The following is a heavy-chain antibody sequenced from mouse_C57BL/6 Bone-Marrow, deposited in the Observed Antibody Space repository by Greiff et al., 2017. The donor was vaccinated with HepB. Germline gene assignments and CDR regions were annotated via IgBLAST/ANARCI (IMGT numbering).Heavy chain of an antibody. J-gene: IGHJ3*01. CDR2: IWRGGST. Sequence: QVQLQQSGPGLVQPSQSLSLTCTVSGFSLTSYGVHWVRQSPGKGLEWLGVIWRGGSTDYNAAFMSRLSITKDNSKSQVFFKMNSLQADDTAIYYCAKKKDYSNYGFAYWGQGTLVTVSA. D-gene: IGHD2-5*01. CDR3: AKKKDYSNYGFAY. CDR1: GFSLTSYG. V-gene: IGHV2-5*01.